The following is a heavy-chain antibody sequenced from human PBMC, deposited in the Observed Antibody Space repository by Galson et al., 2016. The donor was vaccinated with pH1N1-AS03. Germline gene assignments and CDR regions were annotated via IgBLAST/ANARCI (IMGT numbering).Heavy chain of an antibody. CDR3: ARAAPFDP. V-gene: IGHV1-18*04. D-gene: IGHD2-15*01. CDR2: ISPYXXNT. CDR1: GYTFPSFG. Sequence: SVKVSCKASGYTFPSFGMSWVRQAPGQGLEWMGRISPYXXNTQYAQRLEGRVNMTTDTSTNTAYLELRSLTYDDTAVYYCARAAPFDPWGHGTLGIVSS. J-gene: IGHJ5*02.